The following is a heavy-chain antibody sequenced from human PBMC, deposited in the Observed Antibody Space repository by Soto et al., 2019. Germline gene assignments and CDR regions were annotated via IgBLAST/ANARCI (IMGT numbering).Heavy chain of an antibody. V-gene: IGHV3-9*01. CDR1: GFTFDDYA. D-gene: IGHD4-17*01. CDR2: ISWNSGSI. CDR3: AKDIGVMTTVVTDAFDI. Sequence: GGSLRLSCAASGFTFDDYAMHWVRQAPGKGLEWVSGISWNSGSIGYEDSVKGRFTISRDNAKNSLYLQMNSLRAEDTALYYCAKDIGVMTTVVTDAFDIWGQGTMVTVSS. J-gene: IGHJ3*02.